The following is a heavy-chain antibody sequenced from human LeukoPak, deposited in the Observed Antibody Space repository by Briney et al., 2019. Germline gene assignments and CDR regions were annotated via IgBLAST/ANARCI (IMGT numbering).Heavy chain of an antibody. J-gene: IGHJ4*02. V-gene: IGHV4-39*01. D-gene: IGHD3-22*01. CDR2: IYYSGST. Sequence: PSETLSLTCTVSGGSISSSSYYWGWIRQPPGKGLEWIGSIYYSGSTYYNPSLKSRVTISVDTSKNQFSLKLCSVTAADTAVYYCARLEKWLLHYWGQGTLVTVSS. CDR1: GGSISSSSYY. CDR3: ARLEKWLLHY.